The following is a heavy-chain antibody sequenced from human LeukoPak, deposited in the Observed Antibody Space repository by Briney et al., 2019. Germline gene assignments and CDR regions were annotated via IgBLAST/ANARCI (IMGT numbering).Heavy chain of an antibody. CDR1: GYTFSSYD. V-gene: IGHV1-18*01. D-gene: IGHD2-15*01. J-gene: IGHJ4*02. CDR3: ARLNPAANFLDY. CDR2: ITPYNGNT. Sequence: ASVKVSCKASGYTFSSYDITWVRQAPGQGLDWMGWITPYNGNTDYVQKVQGRVTMTADTSTSTVYMELRSRISDDTAVYYFARLNPAANFLDYWGQGTLVTVS.